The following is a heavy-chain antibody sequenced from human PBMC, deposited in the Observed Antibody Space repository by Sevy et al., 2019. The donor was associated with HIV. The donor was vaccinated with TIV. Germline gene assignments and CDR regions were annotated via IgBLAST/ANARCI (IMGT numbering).Heavy chain of an antibody. CDR2: MSHKSGST. Sequence: ASVKVSCKASGDTFSTYDINWVRQAPGQGLEWMGWMSHKSGSTGFAQKFQGRLTMTRDTSINTAYMELSSLRSEDTAVYYCVSGGSGDVWNYGYYYYGMDVWGQGTTVTVSS. V-gene: IGHV1-8*02. D-gene: IGHD3-3*01. J-gene: IGHJ6*02. CDR3: VSGGSGDVWNYGYYYYGMDV. CDR1: GDTFSTYD.